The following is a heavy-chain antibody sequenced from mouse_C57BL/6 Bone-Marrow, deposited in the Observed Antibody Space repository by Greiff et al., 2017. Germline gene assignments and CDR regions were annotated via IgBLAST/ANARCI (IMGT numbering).Heavy chain of an antibody. D-gene: IGHD2-1*01. Sequence: QVQLQQSGAELMKPGASVKLSCKASGYTFTTYPIEWVQQTHGHSLEWIGNFHPYNDDTKYNDKFKGKATLTAEKSSSTVDLVLSRLTTDDSAVNYYARRGNNGGYYFDYGGQGTTLTVSS. CDR1: GYTFTTYP. J-gene: IGHJ2*01. V-gene: IGHV1-47*01. CDR2: FHPYNDDT. CDR3: ARRGNNGGYYFDY.